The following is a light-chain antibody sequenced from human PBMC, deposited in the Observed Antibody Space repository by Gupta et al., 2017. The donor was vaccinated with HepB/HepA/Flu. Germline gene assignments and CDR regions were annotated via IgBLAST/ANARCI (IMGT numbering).Light chain of an antibody. CDR3: QQCSNLPIT. J-gene: IGKJ5*01. V-gene: IGKV1-33*01. Sequence: DIQMTQSPSSLSASVGDRVTITCQASQDISNYLDWYQQKPGKAPKLLIYDTSNLQTGIPSRFSGSGFGTDFTLTISSLQPEDIATYYCQQCSNLPITFGQGTQLEIK. CDR2: DTS. CDR1: QDISNY.